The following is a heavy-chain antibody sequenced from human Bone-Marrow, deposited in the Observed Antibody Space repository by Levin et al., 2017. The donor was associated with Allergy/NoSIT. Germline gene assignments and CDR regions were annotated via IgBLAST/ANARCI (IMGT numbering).Heavy chain of an antibody. D-gene: IGHD3-10*01. J-gene: IGHJ5*01. V-gene: IGHV3-30*03. Sequence: LAGGSLRLSCAASGFTFSTSGMHWVRQAPGKGLEWVAVISFDGSNKLSAGSVKGRFTISRDNSKNTLYLQMNSLRLDDTAVYYCATDWDYGYSSPAIDSWGQGTQVTVSS. CDR2: ISFDGSNK. CDR3: ATDWDYGYSSPAIDS. CDR1: GFTFSTSG.